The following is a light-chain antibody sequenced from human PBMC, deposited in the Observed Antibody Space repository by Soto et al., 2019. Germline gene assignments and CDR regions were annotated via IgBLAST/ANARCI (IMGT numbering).Light chain of an antibody. CDR1: SSDVGGYNY. J-gene: IGLJ1*01. CDR3: SSYTRSSTNYV. V-gene: IGLV2-14*01. CDR2: DVS. Sequence: QSALTQPASVSGSPGQSITISCTGTSSDVGGYNYVSWYQQHPGKAPKLMIYDVSNRPSGVSNRFSGSKSGNTASLTISGLKAEDEADYYCSSYTRSSTNYVFGTGTKLTVL.